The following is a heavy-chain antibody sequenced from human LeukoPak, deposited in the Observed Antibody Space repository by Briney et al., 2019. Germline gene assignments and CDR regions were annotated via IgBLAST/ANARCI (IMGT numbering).Heavy chain of an antibody. CDR1: GFTFRSYA. CDR3: ARNRVLTMIVVDFDY. V-gene: IGHV3-30-3*01. D-gene: IGHD3-22*01. CDR2: ISYDGSNK. Sequence: GGSLRLSCAASGFTFRSYAMHWVRQAPGKGLGWVAVISYDGSNKYYADSVKGRFTISRDNSKNTLYLQMNSLRAEDTAVYYCARNRVLTMIVVDFDYWGQGTLVTVSS. J-gene: IGHJ4*02.